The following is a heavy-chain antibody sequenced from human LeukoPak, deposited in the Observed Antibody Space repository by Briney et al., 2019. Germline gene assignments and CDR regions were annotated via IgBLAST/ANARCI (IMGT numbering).Heavy chain of an antibody. V-gene: IGHV4-39*07. J-gene: IGHJ3*02. CDR3: ARDLPGIAAAGTEGDAFDI. D-gene: IGHD6-13*01. CDR1: GGSISSSSYY. CDR2: IYYSGST. Sequence: SETLSLTCTVSGGSISSSSYYWGWIRQPPGKGLEWIGSIYYSGSTYYNPSLKSRVTISVDTSKNQFSLKLSSVTAADTAVYYCARDLPGIAAAGTEGDAFDIWGQGTMVTVSS.